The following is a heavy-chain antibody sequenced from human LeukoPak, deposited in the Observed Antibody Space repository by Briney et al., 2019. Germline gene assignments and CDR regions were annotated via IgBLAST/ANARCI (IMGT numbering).Heavy chain of an antibody. CDR3: ARRPLNYDYVWGSYHYTGWFDP. CDR2: INHSGST. V-gene: IGHV4-34*01. CDR1: GGSFSGYY. D-gene: IGHD3-16*02. J-gene: IGHJ5*02. Sequence: PSETLSLTCAVYGGSFSGYYWSWIRQPPGKGLEWIGEINHSGSTNYNPSLKSRVTISVDTSKNQFSLKLSSVTAADTAVYYCARRPLNYDYVWGSYHYTGWFDPWGQGTLVTVSS.